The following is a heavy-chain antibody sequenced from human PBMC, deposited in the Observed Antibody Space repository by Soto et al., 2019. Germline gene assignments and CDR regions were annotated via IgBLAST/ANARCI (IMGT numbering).Heavy chain of an antibody. J-gene: IGHJ6*03. D-gene: IGHD2-15*01. CDR1: GFTFSSYS. CDR3: AREIGYCSGGSCNDYYYYYMDV. V-gene: IGHV3-21*01. CDR2: ISSSSSYI. Sequence: GWSLRLSCAASGFTFSSYSMNWVRQAPGKGLEWVSSISSSSSYIYYADSVKGRFTISRDNAKNSLYLQMNSLRAEDTAVYYCAREIGYCSGGSCNDYYYYYMDVWGKGTTVTVSS.